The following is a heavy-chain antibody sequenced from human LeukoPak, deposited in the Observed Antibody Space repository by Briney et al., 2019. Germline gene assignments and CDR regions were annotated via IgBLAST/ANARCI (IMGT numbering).Heavy chain of an antibody. Sequence: ASVKVSCKASGYTFTSYGISWVRQAPGQGLEWMGWISAYNGTTNYAQKLQGRVTMTTDTSTSTAYMELRSLRSDDTAAYYCARSVAVAGTIDYWGQGTLVTVSS. V-gene: IGHV1-18*01. D-gene: IGHD6-19*01. CDR3: ARSVAVAGTIDY. CDR2: ISAYNGTT. J-gene: IGHJ4*02. CDR1: GYTFTSYG.